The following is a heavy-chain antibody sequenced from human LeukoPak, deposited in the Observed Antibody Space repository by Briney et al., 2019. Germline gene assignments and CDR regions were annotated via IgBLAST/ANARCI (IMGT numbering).Heavy chain of an antibody. Sequence: SVKVSCKASGGTFSSYAISWVRQAPGQGLEWMGGIIPIFGTANYAQKFQGRVTITADESTSTAYMELGSLRSEDTAVYYCARLVLLWFGELLNYYYYGMDVWGQGTTVTVSS. V-gene: IGHV1-69*13. J-gene: IGHJ6*02. CDR3: ARLVLLWFGELLNYYYYGMDV. CDR1: GGTFSSYA. CDR2: IIPIFGTA. D-gene: IGHD3-10*01.